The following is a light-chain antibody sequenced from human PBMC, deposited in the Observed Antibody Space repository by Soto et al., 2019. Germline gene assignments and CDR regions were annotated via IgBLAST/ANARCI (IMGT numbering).Light chain of an antibody. CDR1: QGILYSSNNKNY. J-gene: IGKJ4*01. CDR3: QQYYTSPLS. CDR2: WAS. Sequence: DIVMTQSPDSLAVSLGERATINCKSSQGILYSSNNKNYLAWYQQKPGQPPKLLLYWASTREPGVPDRFNGSGSGTDFTLTIRSLQAEDVAVYYCQQYYTSPLSFGGGTKVDIK. V-gene: IGKV4-1*01.